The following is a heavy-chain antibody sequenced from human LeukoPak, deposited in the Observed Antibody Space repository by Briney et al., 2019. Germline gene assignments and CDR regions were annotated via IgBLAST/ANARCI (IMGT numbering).Heavy chain of an antibody. CDR3: TKRRGYNFDY. CDR1: GFTFSSYA. V-gene: IGHV3-30*04. J-gene: IGHJ4*02. D-gene: IGHD5-12*01. CDR2: ISYDGSNK. Sequence: GRSLRLSCAASGFTFSSYAMHWVRQAPGKGLEWVAVISYDGSNKYYADSVKGRFTISRDNSKNTLYLQMNSLRAEDTAIYYCTKRRGYNFDYWGQGALVTVSS.